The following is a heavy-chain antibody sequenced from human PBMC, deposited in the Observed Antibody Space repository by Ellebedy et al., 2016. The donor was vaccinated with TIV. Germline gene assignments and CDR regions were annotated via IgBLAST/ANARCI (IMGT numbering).Heavy chain of an antibody. CDR3: ARRGSYGDYAVQVNSWFDR. D-gene: IGHD3-16*01. V-gene: IGHV3-7*01. CDR2: IYQDGSTQ. Sequence: GGSLRLSCVASGFSFRSYWMSWARQAPGKGLEWVANIYQDGSTQYYVDSVKGRFTISRDNAKNSLFLQMNSLRVEDTAVYYCARRGSYGDYAVQVNSWFDRWGRGTLVSVSS. J-gene: IGHJ5*02. CDR1: GFSFRSYW.